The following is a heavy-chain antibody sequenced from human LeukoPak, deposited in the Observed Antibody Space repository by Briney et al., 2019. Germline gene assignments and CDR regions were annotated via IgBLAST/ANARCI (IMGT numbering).Heavy chain of an antibody. CDR2: IFYSGTT. CDR3: ARGGSAAKYYFDS. Sequence: SETLSLTCTVSNDSISPLYWGWIRQPPGKGLEFIGYIFYSGTTNFNPSLRSRVTLSVDTSKNQFSLRLNSVTAADTAVYYCARGGSAAKYYFDSWGQGTLVTVSS. D-gene: IGHD6-13*01. CDR1: NDSISPLY. V-gene: IGHV4-59*11. J-gene: IGHJ4*02.